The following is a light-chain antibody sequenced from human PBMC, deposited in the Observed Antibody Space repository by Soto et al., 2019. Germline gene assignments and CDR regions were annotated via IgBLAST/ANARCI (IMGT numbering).Light chain of an antibody. Sequence: DFQMTQSPSTLSGSVGDRVTITCPASQTISSWLAWYQQKPGKAPKLLIYKASTLKSGVPSRFSGSGSGTEFTLTISSLQPDDFATYYCQHYNSYSEAFGQGTKVDIK. V-gene: IGKV1-5*03. J-gene: IGKJ1*01. CDR1: QTISSW. CDR2: KAS. CDR3: QHYNSYSEA.